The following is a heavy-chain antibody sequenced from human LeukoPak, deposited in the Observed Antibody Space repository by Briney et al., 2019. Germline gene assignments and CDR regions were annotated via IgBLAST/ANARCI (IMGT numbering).Heavy chain of an antibody. V-gene: IGHV4-34*01. D-gene: IGHD3-22*01. Sequence: SETLSLTCAVYGGSFSGYYWSWIRQPPGKGLEWIGEINHSGSTNYNPSLKSRVTISVDTSKNQFSLKLSSVPAADTAVYYCARGYYDSSGYYYAFYYYGMDVWGQGTTVTVSS. CDR3: ARGYYDSSGYYYAFYYYGMDV. J-gene: IGHJ6*02. CDR1: GGSFSGYY. CDR2: INHSGST.